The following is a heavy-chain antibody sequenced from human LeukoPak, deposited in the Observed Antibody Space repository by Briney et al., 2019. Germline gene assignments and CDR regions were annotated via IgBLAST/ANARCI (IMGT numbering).Heavy chain of an antibody. Sequence: GGSLRLSCAASGFTFNTYTMNWVRQAPGKGLEWVSYISGSSGIIDYADSVKGRFTISRDNSKNTLYLQMNSLRAEDTAVYYCAREKGITIFGVVLHPYYCGMDVWGQGTTVTVSS. D-gene: IGHD3-3*01. CDR1: GFTFNTYT. J-gene: IGHJ6*02. CDR2: ISGSSGII. V-gene: IGHV3-48*01. CDR3: AREKGITIFGVVLHPYYCGMDV.